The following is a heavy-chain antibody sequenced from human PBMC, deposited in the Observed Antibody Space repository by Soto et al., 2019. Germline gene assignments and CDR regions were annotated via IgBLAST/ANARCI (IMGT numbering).Heavy chain of an antibody. Sequence: QLLLQESGPGLLKPSETLSLTCTVSGVSITSGTYYWGWIRQPPGKGLEWIGTIYYTGSTYYDPSLKSRVTISVDTSKNQFSLRLTSVTAADTAVYYCALSSGKLLWFGEPFSGSGFGPWGQGTLVTVSS. D-gene: IGHD3-10*01. V-gene: IGHV4-39*01. CDR3: ALSSGKLLWFGEPFSGSGFGP. CDR2: IYYTGST. CDR1: GVSITSGTYY. J-gene: IGHJ5*02.